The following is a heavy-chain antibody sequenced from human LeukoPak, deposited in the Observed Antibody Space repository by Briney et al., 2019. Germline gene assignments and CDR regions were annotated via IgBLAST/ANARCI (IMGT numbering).Heavy chain of an antibody. CDR3: ARGRAVAGTRWFDP. V-gene: IGHV1-8*01. J-gene: IGHJ5*02. CDR2: MNPNSGNT. D-gene: IGHD6-19*01. CDR1: GYTFTSYD. Sequence: GASVKVSCKASGYTFTSYDINWERQATGQGLEWMGWMNPNSGNTGYAQKFQGRVTMTRNTSISTAYMELSSLRSEDTAVYYCARGRAVAGTRWFDPWGQGTLVTVSS.